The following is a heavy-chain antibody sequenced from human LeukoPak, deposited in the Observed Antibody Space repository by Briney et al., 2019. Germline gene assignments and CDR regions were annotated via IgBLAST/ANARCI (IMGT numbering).Heavy chain of an antibody. V-gene: IGHV3-74*01. Sequence: GGSLRLSCAASGFTFSDYWMHCVRQALGRWLESGSRINSAGRSISYADSVKGRFTISRDNAKNTLYLQMHSLRAEDTALYYCAREGWSGRNGEYLVGGMDVWAQGTTVTVPS. CDR3: AREGWSGRNGEYLVGGMDV. CDR2: INSAGRSI. J-gene: IGHJ6*02. D-gene: IGHD1-26*01. CDR1: GFTFSDYW.